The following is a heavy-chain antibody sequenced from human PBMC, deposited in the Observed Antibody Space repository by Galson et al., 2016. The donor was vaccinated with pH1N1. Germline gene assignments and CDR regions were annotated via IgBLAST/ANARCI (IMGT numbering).Heavy chain of an antibody. J-gene: IGHJ3*02. CDR2: VRNDGAKK. CDR3: ARDVGGEVDFAFDI. Sequence: SLRLSCAASGFNFRNYGMHWVRQAPGKGLDWVSFVRNDGAKKQYVDSVKGRFTISRDNAKNSLYLQMNSLRAEDTAVYFCARDVGGEVDFAFDIWGQGTMVTVSS. CDR1: GFNFRNYG. D-gene: IGHD3/OR15-3a*01. V-gene: IGHV3-30*02.